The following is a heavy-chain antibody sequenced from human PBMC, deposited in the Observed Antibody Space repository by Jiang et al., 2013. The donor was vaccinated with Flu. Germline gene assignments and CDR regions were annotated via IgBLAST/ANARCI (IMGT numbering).Heavy chain of an antibody. D-gene: IGHD3-10*01. CDR2: LYDSVNI. Sequence: GLVKPSETLSLTCSVSGDSVSSGSYYWSWIRQSPGKGLEWIGYLYDSVNIDVNPSFKSRVAISIDVSRNQFSLKVTSVTAADTAVYYCARVGVWFGNDMDVWGRGTTVIVSS. CDR1: GDSVSSGSYY. CDR3: ARVGVWFGNDMDV. V-gene: IGHV4-61*01. J-gene: IGHJ6*02.